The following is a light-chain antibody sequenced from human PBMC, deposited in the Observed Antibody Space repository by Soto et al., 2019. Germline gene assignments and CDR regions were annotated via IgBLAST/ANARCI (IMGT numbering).Light chain of an antibody. CDR2: GAS. Sequence: EIVLTQSPGTLSLSPGERATLSCRASQSVSSSYLAWYKQKPGQAPRLLIYGASSRATGIPDRFSGSGSGTAFTLTSSRLEPEDFAVYYCQQYGSSPLTFGGGTKVEIK. J-gene: IGKJ4*01. V-gene: IGKV3-20*01. CDR1: QSVSSSY. CDR3: QQYGSSPLT.